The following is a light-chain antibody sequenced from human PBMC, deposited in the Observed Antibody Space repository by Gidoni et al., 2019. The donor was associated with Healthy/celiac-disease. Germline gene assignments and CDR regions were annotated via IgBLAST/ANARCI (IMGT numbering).Light chain of an antibody. CDR1: SSDVGGYNY. J-gene: IGLJ2*01. CDR3: CSYAGSYPVV. CDR2: DVS. V-gene: IGLV2-11*01. Sequence: SALPQPRSVYASPGRSVTISCTGTSSDVGGYNYVSWYQQHPGKAPKLMIYDVSKRPSGVPDRFSGSKSGNTASLTISGLQAEDEADYYCCSYAGSYPVVFGGGTKLTVL.